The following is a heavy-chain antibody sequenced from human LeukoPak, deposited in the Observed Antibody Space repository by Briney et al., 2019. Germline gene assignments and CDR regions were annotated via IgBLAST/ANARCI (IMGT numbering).Heavy chain of an antibody. CDR2: IYYSGST. CDR1: GGSISSYY. CDR3: ARHVRLYGSGPYNWFDP. Sequence: PSETLSLTCTVSGGSISSYYWSWIRQPPGKGLEWIGYIYYSGSTNYNPSLKSRVTISVDTSKNQFSLKLSSVTAADTAVYYCARHVRLYGSGPYNWFDPWGQGTLVTVSS. V-gene: IGHV4-59*01. J-gene: IGHJ5*02. D-gene: IGHD3-10*01.